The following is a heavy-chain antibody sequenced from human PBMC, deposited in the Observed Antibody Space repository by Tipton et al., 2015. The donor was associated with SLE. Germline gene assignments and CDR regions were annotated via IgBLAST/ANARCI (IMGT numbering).Heavy chain of an antibody. CDR3: ARGGIVVVVAATQYFQH. V-gene: IGHV4-61*05. Sequence: TLSLTCTVSGGSISSSSYYWSWIRQPPGKGLEWIGYIYYSGSTNYNPSLKSRVTISVDTSKNQFSLKLSSVTAADTAVYYCARGGIVVVVAATQYFQHWGQGTLVTVSS. CDR1: GGSISSSSYY. CDR2: IYYSGST. D-gene: IGHD2-15*01. J-gene: IGHJ1*01.